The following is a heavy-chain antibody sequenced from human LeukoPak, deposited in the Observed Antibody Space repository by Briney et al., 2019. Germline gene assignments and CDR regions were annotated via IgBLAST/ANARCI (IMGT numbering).Heavy chain of an antibody. CDR1: GYTFTSYG. CDR3: AREPHMVWFRELLWDYNWFDP. V-gene: IGHV1-18*01. Sequence: GASVKVSCKASGYTFTSYGIGWVRQAPGQGLEWMGWISAYNGNTNYAQKLQGRVTMTTDTSTSTAYMELRSLRSDDTAVYYYAREPHMVWFRELLWDYNWFDPWGQGTLVTVSS. D-gene: IGHD3-10*01. J-gene: IGHJ5*02. CDR2: ISAYNGNT.